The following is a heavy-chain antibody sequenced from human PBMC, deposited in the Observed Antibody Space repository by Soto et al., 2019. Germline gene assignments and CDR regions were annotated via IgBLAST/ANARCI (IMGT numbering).Heavy chain of an antibody. Sequence: QVQLVQSGAEVKKPGSSVKVSCKASGGAFNNYIFDWVRQAPGQGLEWMGGIIPMFGTPKYAQTFQDRNTISADISTRTAYMELTSLRFDDTAIYYCARGRDQPPVGLYFDSWGEGTRVTVPS. CDR3: ARGRDQPPVGLYFDS. J-gene: IGHJ4*02. V-gene: IGHV1-69*06. D-gene: IGHD1-26*01. CDR1: GGAFNNYI. CDR2: IIPMFGTP.